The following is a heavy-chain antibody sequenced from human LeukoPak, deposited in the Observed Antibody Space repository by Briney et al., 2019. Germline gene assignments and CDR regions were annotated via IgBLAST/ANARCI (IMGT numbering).Heavy chain of an antibody. Sequence: SETLSLTCTVSGGSISSSPYYWGWIRQPPGKGLEWIGSIYYSGTTHYSPSLESRVTISVDTSKNQFSLKLSSVTAADTAVYYCARGSHYYGSGSYSNWGQGTLVTVSS. CDR1: GGSISSSPYY. D-gene: IGHD3-10*01. CDR3: ARGSHYYGSGSYSN. V-gene: IGHV4-39*07. CDR2: IYYSGTT. J-gene: IGHJ4*02.